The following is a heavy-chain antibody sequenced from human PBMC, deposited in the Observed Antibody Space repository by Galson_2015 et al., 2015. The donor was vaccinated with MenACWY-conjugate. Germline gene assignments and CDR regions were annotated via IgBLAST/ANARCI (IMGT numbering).Heavy chain of an antibody. CDR3: ARDPLHSSSGVRGLDV. CDR2: TYYRSKWYN. J-gene: IGHJ6*02. Sequence: CAISGDSVSSNSAAWNWIRLSPSRGLQWLGRTYYRSKWYNDYAVSVKSRITINPDTSMNQFSLQLNSVTPEDTAVYYCARDPLHSSSGVRGLDVWGQGTTVTVSS. D-gene: IGHD6-13*01. CDR1: GDSVSSNSAA. V-gene: IGHV6-1*01.